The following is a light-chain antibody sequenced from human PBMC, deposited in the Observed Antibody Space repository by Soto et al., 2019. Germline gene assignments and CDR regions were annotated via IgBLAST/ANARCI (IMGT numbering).Light chain of an antibody. CDR2: WAS. Sequence: DIVMTQSPDSLAVSLGERATINCKSSQSVLNSVNNKDYLAWYQQKPGQPPKLLIYWASTRESGVPDRFSGSGSGTDFSLSISSLQAEDVAVYYCQQYAYAPRTFGQGTKVDIK. V-gene: IGKV4-1*01. J-gene: IGKJ1*01. CDR1: QSVLNSVNNKDY. CDR3: QQYAYAPRT.